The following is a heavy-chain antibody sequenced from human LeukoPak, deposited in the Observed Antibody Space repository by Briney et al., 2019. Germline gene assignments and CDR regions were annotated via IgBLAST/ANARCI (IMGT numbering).Heavy chain of an antibody. CDR3: ARAYREGYNNNFKFFDH. CDR1: GYTFTGQY. Sequence: ASVKVSCKASGYTFTGQYMHWVRQAPGQGLEWMGWISPSSGGTTYAQKFKGRITMTRDTSISTAYMELSRLTSDDSAVYFCARAYREGYNNNFKFFDHWGQGTLVTVSS. D-gene: IGHD5-24*01. CDR2: ISPSSGGT. V-gene: IGHV1-2*02. J-gene: IGHJ4*02.